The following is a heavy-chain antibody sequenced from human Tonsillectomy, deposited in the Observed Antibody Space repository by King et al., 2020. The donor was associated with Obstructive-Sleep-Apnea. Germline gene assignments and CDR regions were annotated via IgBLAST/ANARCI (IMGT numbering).Heavy chain of an antibody. CDR2: ISSSSTYI. CDR3: ASGITGDFRSFYLLLSTSFEY. Sequence: VQLVESGGGLVKPGESLRLSCAASGFTFTTYSMNWVRQAPGKGLEWVSSISSSSTYIYSADSLKGRFIISRDNAKNSLYLQMNNLRVEDTAIYYCASGITGDFRSFYLLLSTSFEYWGLGTLVTVSS. J-gene: IGHJ4*02. D-gene: IGHD3-9*01. V-gene: IGHV3-21*01. CDR1: GFTFTTYS.